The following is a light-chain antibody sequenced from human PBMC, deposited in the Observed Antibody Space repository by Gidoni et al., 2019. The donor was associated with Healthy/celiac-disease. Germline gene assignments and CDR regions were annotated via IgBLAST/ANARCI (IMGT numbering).Light chain of an antibody. V-gene: IGKV1D-13*01. CDR2: DAS. Sequence: AIRLPQSPSSLYASVGDRVTITCRASQGISTALAWYQQKPGKAPKLLIYDASNLESGVPSRFSGSGSGTDFTLTISSLQPEDFATYYCQQFDNHLPLTFGGGTKVEIK. CDR1: QGISTA. CDR3: QQFDNHLPLT. J-gene: IGKJ4*01.